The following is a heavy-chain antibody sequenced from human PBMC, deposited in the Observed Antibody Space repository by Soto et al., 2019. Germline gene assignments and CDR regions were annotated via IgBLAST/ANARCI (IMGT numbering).Heavy chain of an antibody. V-gene: IGHV3-23*01. Sequence: GGSLRLSCAASGFTFSSVAMTWVRQAPGKGLEWVSSISDNGGNTDYADSVRGRFSLSRDNSKNTLYLQMNHLKAEDTAVYYCAKLYWNPRYFDYWGQGARVTVSS. CDR3: AKLYWNPRYFDY. CDR1: GFTFSSVA. J-gene: IGHJ4*02. D-gene: IGHD1-1*01. CDR2: ISDNGGNT.